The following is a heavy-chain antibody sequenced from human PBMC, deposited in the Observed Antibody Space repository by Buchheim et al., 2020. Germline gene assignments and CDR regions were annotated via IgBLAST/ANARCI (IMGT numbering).Heavy chain of an antibody. CDR1: GYTFTSYY. CDR3: ARGGGRPAAMSYYYYYGMDV. V-gene: IGHV1-46*01. D-gene: IGHD2-2*01. CDR2: INPSGGST. Sequence: QVQLVQSGAEVKKPGASVKVSCKASGYTFTSYYMHWVRQAPGQGLEWMGIINPSGGSTSYAQKFQGRVTMTRDTSTSTGYMELSSLRSEDTAVYYCARGGGRPAAMSYYYYYGMDVWGQGTT. J-gene: IGHJ6*02.